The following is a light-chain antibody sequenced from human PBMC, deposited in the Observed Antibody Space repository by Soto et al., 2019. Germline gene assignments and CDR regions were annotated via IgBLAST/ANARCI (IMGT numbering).Light chain of an antibody. CDR2: GAS. Sequence: EMVCTPSPVTVSLSPGERATXSCRASQSVGSDFLAWYQQRPGRPPRILIFGASVRGTGIPDRFSGSGSGTDFTLTISRLEAEDFAVYYCHQYGSFCWAFGQGTKLDI. CDR1: QSVGSDF. CDR3: HQYGSFCWA. J-gene: IGKJ1*01. V-gene: IGKV3-20*01.